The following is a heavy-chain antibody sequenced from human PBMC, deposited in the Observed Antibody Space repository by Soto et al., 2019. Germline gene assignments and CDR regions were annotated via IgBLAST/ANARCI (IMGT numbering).Heavy chain of an antibody. Sequence: PGGSLRLSCAASGFTFGSYWMSWVRQAPGKGLEWVANIKQDGSEKYYVDSVKGRFTISRDNAKNSLYLQMNSLRAEDTAVYYCARVETITIFGVVQDRGWFDPWGQGTLVTASS. V-gene: IGHV3-7*03. CDR1: GFTFGSYW. D-gene: IGHD3-3*01. CDR2: IKQDGSEK. J-gene: IGHJ5*02. CDR3: ARVETITIFGVVQDRGWFDP.